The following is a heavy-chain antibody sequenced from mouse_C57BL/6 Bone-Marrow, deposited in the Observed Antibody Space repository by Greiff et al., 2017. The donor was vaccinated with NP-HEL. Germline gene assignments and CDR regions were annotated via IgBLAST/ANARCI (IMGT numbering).Heavy chain of an antibody. CDR2: IYPRSGNT. CDR3: EGFPYWYFDV. CDR1: GYTFTSYG. J-gene: IGHJ1*03. V-gene: IGHV1-81*01. Sequence: VQLQQSGAELARPGASVKLSCKASGYTFTSYGISWVKQRTGQGLEWIGEIYPRSGNTYYNEKFKGKATLTADKSSSTAYMELHSLTSEDSAVYFCEGFPYWYFDVWGTGTTVTVSS.